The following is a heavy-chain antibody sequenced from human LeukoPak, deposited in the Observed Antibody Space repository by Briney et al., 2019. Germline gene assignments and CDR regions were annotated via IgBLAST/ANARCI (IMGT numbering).Heavy chain of an antibody. D-gene: IGHD1-1*01. V-gene: IGHV4-59*01. CDR2: IYYSGST. J-gene: IGHJ3*02. CDR1: GGSISSYY. Sequence: PSETLSPTCTVSGGSISSYYWSWIRQPPGKGLEWIGYIYYSGSTNYNPSLKSRVTISVDTSKNQFSLKLSSVTAADTAVYYCARDQTGTTWNDAFDIWGQGTMVTVSS. CDR3: ARDQTGTTWNDAFDI.